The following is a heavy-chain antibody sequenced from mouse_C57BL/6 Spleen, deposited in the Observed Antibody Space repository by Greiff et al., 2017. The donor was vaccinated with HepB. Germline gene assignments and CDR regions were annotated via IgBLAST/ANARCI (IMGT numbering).Heavy chain of an antibody. CDR1: GFTFRSYA. J-gene: IGHJ4*01. Sequence: EVQVVESGGGLVKPGGSLKLSCAASGFTFRSYAMSWVRQTPEKRLEWVATISDGGSYTYYPDNVKGRFTISRDNAKNNLYLQMSHLKSEDTAMYYCAREGNYAMDDWGQGTSVTVSS. CDR2: ISDGGSYT. CDR3: AREGNYAMDD. V-gene: IGHV5-4*01.